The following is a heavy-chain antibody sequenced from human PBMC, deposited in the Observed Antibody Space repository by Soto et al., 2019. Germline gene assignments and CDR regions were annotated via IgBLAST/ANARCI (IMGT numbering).Heavy chain of an antibody. J-gene: IGHJ4*02. D-gene: IGHD3-22*01. CDR1: GGTFSSYA. V-gene: IGHV1-69*13. CDR3: ARATYYYDSSGPQHFDY. Sequence: GASVKVSCKASGGTFSSYAISWVRQAPGQGLEWMGGIIPIFGTANYAQKFQGRVTITADESTSTAYMELSSLRSEDTAVYYCARATYYYDSSGPQHFDYWGQGTLVTVSS. CDR2: IIPIFGTA.